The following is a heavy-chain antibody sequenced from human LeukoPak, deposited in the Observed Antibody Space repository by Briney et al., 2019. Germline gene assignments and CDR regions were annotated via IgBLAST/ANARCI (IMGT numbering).Heavy chain of an antibody. D-gene: IGHD5-18*01. V-gene: IGHV4-59*08. CDR2: IYYSGST. J-gene: IGHJ4*02. Sequence: SETLSLTCTVSGGSISSYYWSWIRQPPGKGLEWIGYIYYSGSTNYNPSLKSRVTISVDTSKNQFSLKLSSVTAADTAVYYCARRADTAMAQRYDYWGQGTLVTVSS. CDR3: ARRADTAMAQRYDY. CDR1: GGSISSYY.